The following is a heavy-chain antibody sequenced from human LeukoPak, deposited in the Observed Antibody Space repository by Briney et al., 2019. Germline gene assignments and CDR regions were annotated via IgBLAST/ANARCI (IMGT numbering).Heavy chain of an antibody. D-gene: IGHD1-1*01. CDR2: ISSSSSYI. V-gene: IGHV3-21*01. CDR1: GFTFSSYS. CDR3: ARRGNWNVPFDP. Sequence: GGSLRLSCAASGFTFSSYSMNWVRQAPGKGLEWVSSISSSSSYIYYADSVKGRFTISRDNAKNSLYLQMNSLRAEDTAVYYCARRGNWNVPFDPWGQGTLVTVSS. J-gene: IGHJ5*02.